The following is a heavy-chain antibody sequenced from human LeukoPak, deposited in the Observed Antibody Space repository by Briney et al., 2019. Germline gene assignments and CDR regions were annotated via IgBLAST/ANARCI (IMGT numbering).Heavy chain of an antibody. CDR2: INQSGST. D-gene: IGHD5-18*01. CDR1: GGSSSNYY. CDR3: ARAYRAHQTFHSYHYFDY. Sequence: KSSETLSLTCAVYGGSSSNYYWNWIRQSPGKGLGWIGEINQSGSTKYNPSLKSRVTISGDTSKNQFSLRLNSVTAADTAVYFCARAYRAHQTFHSYHYFDYWGQGTLVTVSS. V-gene: IGHV4-34*01. J-gene: IGHJ4*02.